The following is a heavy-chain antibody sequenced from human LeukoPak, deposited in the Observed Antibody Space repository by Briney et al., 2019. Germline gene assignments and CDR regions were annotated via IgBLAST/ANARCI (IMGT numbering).Heavy chain of an antibody. J-gene: IGHJ6*04. V-gene: IGHV3-48*03. D-gene: IGHD3-10*02. CDR3: AELGITMIGGV. CDR1: GFTFSSYE. CDR2: ISSSGSTI. Sequence: GGSLRLSCAASGFTFSSYEMNWVRQAPGKGLERVSYISSSGSTIYYADSVKGRFTISRDNAKNSLYLQMNSLRAEDTAVHYCAELGITMIGGVWGKGTTVTISS.